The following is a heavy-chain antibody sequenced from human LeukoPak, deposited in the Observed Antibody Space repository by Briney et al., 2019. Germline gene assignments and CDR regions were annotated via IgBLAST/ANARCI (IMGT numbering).Heavy chain of an antibody. CDR1: GFTFSNYA. D-gene: IGHD3-22*01. Sequence: PGGSLRLSCAASGFTFSNYAIHWVRQAPGKGLEWVALIGHDGADKYYADSVKGRFLISRDNSKNMLFLQMNSLIIEDTAVYYCARNSDYYDYSPQSVWGQGTLVIVS. CDR2: IGHDGADK. J-gene: IGHJ4*02. V-gene: IGHV3-30*04. CDR3: ARNSDYYDYSPQSV.